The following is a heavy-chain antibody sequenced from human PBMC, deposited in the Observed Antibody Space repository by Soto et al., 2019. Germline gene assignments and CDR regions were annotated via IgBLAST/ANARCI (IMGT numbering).Heavy chain of an antibody. Sequence: QLQLRESGPGLVQPAQTLSLTCTVAGGSITGGFSYWTWVRQHPGKGLEWVAHIYSSGTAYSTPPLQSRVDISMDPSQNRFSLKLSSVTAADTAMYFCAISLPGGTIFYMDIWGEGTTVTVSS. V-gene: IGHV4-31*03. J-gene: IGHJ6*03. CDR1: GGSITGGFSY. D-gene: IGHD1-26*01. CDR2: IYSSGTA. CDR3: AISLPGGTIFYMDI.